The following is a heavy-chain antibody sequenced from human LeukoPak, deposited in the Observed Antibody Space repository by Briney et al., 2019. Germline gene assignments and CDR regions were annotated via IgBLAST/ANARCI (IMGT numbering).Heavy chain of an antibody. CDR3: AKDDSGSSFTFDY. CDR1: GFTFSSYG. CDR2: ISYDGSNK. J-gene: IGHJ4*02. Sequence: QPGGSLRLSCAASGFTFSSYGMHWVRPAPGKGLEWVAVISYDGSNKYYADSVKGRFTISRDNSKNTLYLQMNSLRAEDTAVYYCAKDDSGSSFTFDYWGQGTLVTVSS. V-gene: IGHV3-30*18. D-gene: IGHD1-26*01.